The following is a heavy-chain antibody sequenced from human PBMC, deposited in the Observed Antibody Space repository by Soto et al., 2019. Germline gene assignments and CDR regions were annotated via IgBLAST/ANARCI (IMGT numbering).Heavy chain of an antibody. J-gene: IGHJ6*02. Sequence: SETLSLTCSVSGGSISSGYYYWSWIRQPPGKGLEWIGYIDYSGSTRYNPSLQSRVSISIDTSKNQFSLRLSSVTAADTAVYYCARVRPEDYYYFAMDVWGQGATVTVSS. CDR1: GGSISSGYYY. CDR2: IDYSGST. CDR3: ARVRPEDYYYFAMDV. V-gene: IGHV4-61*01. D-gene: IGHD3-10*01.